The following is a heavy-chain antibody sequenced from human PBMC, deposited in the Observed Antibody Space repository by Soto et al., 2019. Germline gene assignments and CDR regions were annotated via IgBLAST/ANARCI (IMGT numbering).Heavy chain of an antibody. J-gene: IGHJ4*02. D-gene: IGHD2-2*01. Sequence: EVQLVASGGGLVKPGESLRLSCAASGFTFSAYSMNWVRQAPGKGLEWVSSMNTNGNYIYYADSVNGRFTISRDNAENSLYLKMNSLRAEDTAVYYCARHIPGATSPFEYWGQGTRVTVSS. CDR3: ARHIPGATSPFEY. V-gene: IGHV3-21*01. CDR2: MNTNGNYI. CDR1: GFTFSAYS.